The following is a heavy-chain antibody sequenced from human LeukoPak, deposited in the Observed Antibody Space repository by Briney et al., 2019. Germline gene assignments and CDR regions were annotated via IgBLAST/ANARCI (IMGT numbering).Heavy chain of an antibody. D-gene: IGHD3-10*01. V-gene: IGHV4-34*01. CDR1: GGSFSGYS. CDR3: ARVSDYYGSGSYPNWFDP. Sequence: PSETLSLTCAVYGGSFSGYSWSWIRQPPGKGLEWIGEINHSGSTNYNPSLKSRVTISVDTSKNQFSLKLSSVTAADTAVYYCARVSDYYGSGSYPNWFDPWGQGTLVTVSS. J-gene: IGHJ5*02. CDR2: INHSGST.